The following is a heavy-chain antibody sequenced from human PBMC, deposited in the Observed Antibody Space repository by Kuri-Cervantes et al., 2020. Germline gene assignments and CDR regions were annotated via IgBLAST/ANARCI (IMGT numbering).Heavy chain of an antibody. D-gene: IGHD3-16*01. CDR2: ISYDGNEK. CDR1: GFTFTSYG. Sequence: GESLKISCAGSGFTFTSYGMHWVRQAPGKGPQWLAVISYDGNEKYYADSVKGRFAISRDNSKNTLYLQMNSLRAEDTAVYYCARDLVGGGFDYWGQGTLVTVSS. J-gene: IGHJ4*02. CDR3: ARDLVGGGFDY. V-gene: IGHV3-30*03.